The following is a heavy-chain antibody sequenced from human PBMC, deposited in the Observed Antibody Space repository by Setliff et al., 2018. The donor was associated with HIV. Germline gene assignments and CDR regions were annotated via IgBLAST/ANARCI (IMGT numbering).Heavy chain of an antibody. V-gene: IGHV3-30*02. CDR2: IRYDGNDK. CDR1: AFIFTTYG. Sequence: GSLRLSCEASAFIFTTYGMHWVRQAPGKGLEWIAFIRYDGNDKYYADSVKGRFTISRDNSKNTLYLEMTSLRAEDTAVYHCAKDMNYNKNYPGVLGSWGRGTLVTVSS. D-gene: IGHD1-20*01. J-gene: IGHJ4*02. CDR3: AKDMNYNKNYPGVLGS.